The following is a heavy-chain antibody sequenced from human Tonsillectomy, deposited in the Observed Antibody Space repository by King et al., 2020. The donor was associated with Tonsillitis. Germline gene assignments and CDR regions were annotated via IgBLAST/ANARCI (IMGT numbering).Heavy chain of an antibody. CDR1: GFTFSGSA. D-gene: IGHD3-10*01. V-gene: IGHV3-73*01. Sequence: VQLVESGGGLVQPGGSLKLSCAASGFTFSGSAMNWVRQASGKGLEWVGRIRSKANSSATVHAVSVKGRFTIPRDDSKNPAYLQMNSLKTEDTAVYYCTRPGGSGTRWAFDIWGQGTMVTVSS. CDR3: TRPGGSGTRWAFDI. J-gene: IGHJ3*02. CDR2: IRSKANSSAT.